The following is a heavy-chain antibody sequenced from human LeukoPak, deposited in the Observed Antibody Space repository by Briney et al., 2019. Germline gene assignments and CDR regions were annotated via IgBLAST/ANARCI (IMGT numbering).Heavy chain of an antibody. Sequence: PGGSVRLSCAASGFTFSSYGMHGVRQAPGKGLEGVAVISYDGSNKYYADSVKGRFTISRDNSKNTLYLQMNSLRAEDTAVYYCAKDGTDYYYGMDVWGQGTTVTVSS. CDR2: ISYDGSNK. J-gene: IGHJ6*02. CDR3: AKDGTDYYYGMDV. V-gene: IGHV3-30*18. CDR1: GFTFSSYG.